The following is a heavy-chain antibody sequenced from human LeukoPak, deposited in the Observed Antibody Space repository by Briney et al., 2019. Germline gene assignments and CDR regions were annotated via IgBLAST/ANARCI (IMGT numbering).Heavy chain of an antibody. D-gene: IGHD3-22*01. V-gene: IGHV1-2*02. CDR2: INPNSDDT. CDR1: GFTFTDYY. J-gene: IGHJ5*02. Sequence: ASVKVSCKASGFTFTDYYIHWVRQAPGQGLEWMGWINPNSDDTNFAQKFQGRVTMTRDTSISTAYMELSRLRSDDTAVYYCARVYYDTNMWFDPWGQGTLVTVSS. CDR3: ARVYYDTNMWFDP.